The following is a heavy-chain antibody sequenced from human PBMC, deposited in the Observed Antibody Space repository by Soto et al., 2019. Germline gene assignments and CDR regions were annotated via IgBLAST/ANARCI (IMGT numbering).Heavy chain of an antibody. V-gene: IGHV3-21*01. D-gene: IGHD6-13*01. Sequence: PGGSLRLSCAASGFTFSSYSMNWVRQAPGKGLEWVSSISSSSSYIYYADSVKGRFTISRDNAKNSLYLQMNSLRAEDTAVYYCAIRQQPDITFDPWGQGTLVTVSS. CDR1: GFTFSSYS. CDR2: ISSSSSYI. J-gene: IGHJ5*02. CDR3: AIRQQPDITFDP.